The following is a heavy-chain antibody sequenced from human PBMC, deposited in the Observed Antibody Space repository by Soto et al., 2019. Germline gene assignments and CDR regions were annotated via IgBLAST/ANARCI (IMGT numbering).Heavy chain of an antibody. D-gene: IGHD2-2*02. CDR3: ARGLGYCSSTSCYIWFDY. J-gene: IGHJ4*02. CDR2: ISGSGGST. V-gene: IGHV3-23*01. CDR1: GFTFSTYA. Sequence: ESGGGLVQPGGSLRLSCAASGFTFSTYAMRWVRQAPGKGLEWVSAISGSGGSTYYADPVKGRFTISRDNSKNTLYLQMNSLRAEDTAVHYCARGLGYCSSTSCYIWFDYWGQGTLVTVSS.